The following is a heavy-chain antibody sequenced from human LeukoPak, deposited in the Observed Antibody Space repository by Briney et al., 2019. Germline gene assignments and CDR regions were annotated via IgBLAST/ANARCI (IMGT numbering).Heavy chain of an antibody. CDR1: GGSFSGYY. Sequence: SSETLSLTCAVYGGSFSGYYWSWIRQPPGKGLEWIGEINHSGSTNYNPSLKGRVTISVDTSKNQFSLKLSSVTAADTAVYYCARLYNWNYFFDYWGQGTLVTVSS. CDR3: ARLYNWNYFFDY. J-gene: IGHJ4*02. V-gene: IGHV4-34*01. D-gene: IGHD1-7*01. CDR2: INHSGST.